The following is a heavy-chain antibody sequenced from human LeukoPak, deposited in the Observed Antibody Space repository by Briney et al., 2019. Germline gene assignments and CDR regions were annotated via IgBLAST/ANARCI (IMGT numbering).Heavy chain of an antibody. CDR1: GGSISPYY. J-gene: IGHJ5*02. Sequence: SETLSLTCTVSGGSISPYYWNWIRRPAGKGLEWIGRVYSSGSTKYNPSLKSRVTMSVDKSKNQFSLKMRSVTAADTAVYYCARDYYDSSEGWFDPWGQGTLVTVSS. V-gene: IGHV4-4*07. CDR3: ARDYYDSSEGWFDP. CDR2: VYSSGST. D-gene: IGHD3-22*01.